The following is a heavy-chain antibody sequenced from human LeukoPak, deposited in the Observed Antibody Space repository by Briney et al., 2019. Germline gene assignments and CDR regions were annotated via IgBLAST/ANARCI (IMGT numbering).Heavy chain of an antibody. CDR1: GFSFSNSA. CDR2: ISASGVST. V-gene: IGHV3-23*01. D-gene: IGHD6-19*01. CDR3: ARSSKVEYSSGWTGIVDY. Sequence: PGGSLRLSCAASGFSFSNSAMNWVRQAPGKGLEWASGISASGVSTYYTNSVKGRFTISRDNSKNTLYVQMNSLRAEDTAVYYCARSSKVEYSSGWTGIVDYWGQGTLVTVSS. J-gene: IGHJ4*02.